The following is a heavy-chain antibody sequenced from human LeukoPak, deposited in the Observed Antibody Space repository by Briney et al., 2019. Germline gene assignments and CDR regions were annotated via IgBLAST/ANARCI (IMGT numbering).Heavy chain of an antibody. J-gene: IGHJ3*02. D-gene: IGHD1-1*01. V-gene: IGHV1-2*04. CDR3: ARAVMRRWNDRGYDAFDI. CDR2: INPNSGGT. CDR1: GGTFSSYA. Sequence: ASVKVSCKASGGTFSSYAISWVRQAPGQGLEWMGWINPNSGGTNYAQKFQGWVTMTRDTSISTAYMELSRLRSDDTAVYYCARAVMRRWNDRGYDAFDIWGQGTMVTVSS.